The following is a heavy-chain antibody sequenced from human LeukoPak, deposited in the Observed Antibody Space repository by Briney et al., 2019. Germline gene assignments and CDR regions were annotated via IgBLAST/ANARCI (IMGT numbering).Heavy chain of an antibody. J-gene: IGHJ4*02. CDR3: AIAYGDYTPGDY. Sequence: GRSLRLSCAASGFTFSSYGMHWVRQAPGKGLEWVAVISYDGSNKYYADSVKGRFTISRDNSKNTLYLQMNSLRAEDTAVYYCAIAYGDYTPGDYWGQGTLVTVSS. CDR2: ISYDGSNK. D-gene: IGHD4-17*01. V-gene: IGHV3-30*03. CDR1: GFTFSSYG.